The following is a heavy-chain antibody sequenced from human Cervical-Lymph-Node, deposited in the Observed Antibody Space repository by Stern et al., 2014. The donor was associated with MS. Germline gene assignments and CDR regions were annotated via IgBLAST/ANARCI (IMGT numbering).Heavy chain of an antibody. J-gene: IGHJ4*02. CDR2: ISGAGGST. CDR3: AKDQSESPGYYFDY. V-gene: IGHV3-23*04. CDR1: GFTFSSYA. Sequence: VQLVESGGGLVQPGTSLRLSCAASGFTFSSYAMSWVRQAPGKGLEWVSAISGAGGSTYYADSVKGRFTISRDNSKNTLYLQINSLRAEDTAVYYCAKDQSESPGYYFDYWGQGTLVTVSS.